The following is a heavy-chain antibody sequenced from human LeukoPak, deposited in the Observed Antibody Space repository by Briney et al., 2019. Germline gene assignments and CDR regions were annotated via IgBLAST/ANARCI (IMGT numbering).Heavy chain of an antibody. CDR1: GFTFSNYA. CDR2: VSGRDDST. D-gene: IGHD3-9*01. V-gene: IGHV3-23*01. CDR3: AKWGDYDILTGYYDSDY. Sequence: QTGGSLRLPCAASGFTFSNYAMSWVRHAPGKGLEWVSAVSGRDDSTYYADSVKGRFTISRDTSKNTLYLQMNSLRAEDTAVYYCAKWGDYDILTGYYDSDYWGQGTLVTVSS. J-gene: IGHJ4*02.